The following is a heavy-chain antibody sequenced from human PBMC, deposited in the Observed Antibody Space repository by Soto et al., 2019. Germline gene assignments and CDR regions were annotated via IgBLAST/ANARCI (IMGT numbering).Heavy chain of an antibody. V-gene: IGHV5-51*01. CDR1: GYSFTSYW. J-gene: IGHJ5*02. CDR3: ARHAAQAQYSYGYWFDP. Sequence: EVQLVQSGAEVKKPGESLKIACKGSGYSFTSYWIGWVCQMPGKGLEWMGIIYPGDSDTRYSPSFQGQVTISADKSISTAYLQWSSLKASDTAMYYCARHAAQAQYSYGYWFDPWGQGTLVTVSS. D-gene: IGHD5-18*01. CDR2: IYPGDSDT.